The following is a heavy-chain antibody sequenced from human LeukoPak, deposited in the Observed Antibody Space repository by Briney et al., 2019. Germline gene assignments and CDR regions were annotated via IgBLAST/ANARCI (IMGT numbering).Heavy chain of an antibody. CDR1: GFTFSSYS. CDR3: ARVSIAAAVTPYYFDY. J-gene: IGHJ4*02. Sequence: GGSLRLSCEASGFTFSSYSMNWVRQAPGKGLESVSSISSSSSYIYYADSVKGRFTISRDNAKNSLYLQMNSLRAEDTAVYYCARVSIAAAVTPYYFDYWGQGTLVTVSS. D-gene: IGHD6-13*01. CDR2: ISSSSSYI. V-gene: IGHV3-21*01.